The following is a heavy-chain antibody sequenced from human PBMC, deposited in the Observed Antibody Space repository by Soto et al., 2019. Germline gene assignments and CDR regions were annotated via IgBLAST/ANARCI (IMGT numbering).Heavy chain of an antibody. CDR1: GFTFGGSA. D-gene: IGHD6-19*01. CDR3: TRQTDAVQWLVVPTDYNFDY. Sequence: GSLRLSCAASGFTFGGSAMHWVRQASGKGLEWVGHIRSKTNSYATAYAESVKGRFTISRDDSMNTAYLQMNSLKTEDTAVYFCTRQTDAVQWLVVPTDYNFDYWGQGTLVTVSS. V-gene: IGHV3-73*01. J-gene: IGHJ4*02. CDR2: IRSKTNSYAT.